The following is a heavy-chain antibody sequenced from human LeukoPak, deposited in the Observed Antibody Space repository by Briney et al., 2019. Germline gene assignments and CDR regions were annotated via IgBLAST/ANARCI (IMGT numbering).Heavy chain of an antibody. CDR1: GYTFTGYY. J-gene: IGHJ4*02. V-gene: IGHV1-2*06. CDR3: ARPARAHYYDSSGYYYLDY. D-gene: IGHD3-22*01. CDR2: INPNSGGT. Sequence: ASVKVSCKASGYTFTGYYMHWVRQAPGQGLEWMGRINPNSGGTNYAQKFQGRVTMTRDTSISTAYMELSRLRSDDTAVYYCARPARAHYYDSSGYYYLDYWGQGTLVTVSS.